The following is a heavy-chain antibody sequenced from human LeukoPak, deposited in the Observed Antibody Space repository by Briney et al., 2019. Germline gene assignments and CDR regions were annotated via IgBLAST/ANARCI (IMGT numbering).Heavy chain of an antibody. D-gene: IGHD5-12*01. Sequence: SETLSLTCAVYGGSFSGYYWSWIRQPPGKGLEWIGEINHSGSTNYNPSLKSRVTISVDTSKNQFSLKLSSVTAADTAVYYCARTGVQWLRLAYDYYGMDVWGKGTTVTVSS. CDR1: GGSFSGYY. V-gene: IGHV4-34*01. CDR3: ARTGVQWLRLAYDYYGMDV. CDR2: INHSGST. J-gene: IGHJ6*04.